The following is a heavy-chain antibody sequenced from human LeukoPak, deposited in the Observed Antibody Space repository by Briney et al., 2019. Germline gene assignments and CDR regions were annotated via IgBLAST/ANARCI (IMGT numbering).Heavy chain of an antibody. J-gene: IGHJ4*02. CDR2: IYYSCNA. Sequence: SETLSLTCSVSGGSITARRQYWGWIRQSPGKGLEWIGSIYYSCNAYYRPSLTSRDTISIDNSKKQISLRLTSVTATDTAIYYCASHDEGSYFESWGPGTLVTVSS. V-gene: IGHV4-39*01. D-gene: IGHD3-10*01. CDR1: GGSITARRQY. CDR3: ASHDEGSYFES.